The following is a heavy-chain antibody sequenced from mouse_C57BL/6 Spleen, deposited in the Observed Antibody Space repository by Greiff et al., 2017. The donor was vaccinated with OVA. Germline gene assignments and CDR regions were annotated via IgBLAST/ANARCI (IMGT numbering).Heavy chain of an antibody. V-gene: IGHV5-6*01. CDR1: GFTFSSYG. D-gene: IGHD1-1*01. Sequence: EVQGVESGGDLVKPGGSLKLSCAASGFTFSSYGMSWVRQTPDKRLEWVATISSGGSYTYYPDSVKGRFTISRDNAKNTLYLQMSSLKSEDTAMYYCARPALFYYGSSYGYFEVWGTGTTVTVSS. CDR3: ARPALFYYGSSYGYFEV. J-gene: IGHJ1*03. CDR2: ISSGGSYT.